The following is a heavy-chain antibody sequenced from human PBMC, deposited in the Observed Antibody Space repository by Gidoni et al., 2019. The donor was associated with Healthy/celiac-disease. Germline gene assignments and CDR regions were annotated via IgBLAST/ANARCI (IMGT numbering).Heavy chain of an antibody. Sequence: QVQLQESGPGLVKPSETLSLTCTVSGGSISSYYWSWIRQPPGKGLEWIGYIYYSGSTNYNPSLKSRVTISVDTPKNQFSLKLSSVTAADTAVYYCARWVAAAGYYYYGMDVWGQGTTVTVSS. V-gene: IGHV4-59*01. J-gene: IGHJ6*02. D-gene: IGHD6-13*01. CDR1: GGSISSYY. CDR2: IYYSGST. CDR3: ARWVAAAGYYYYGMDV.